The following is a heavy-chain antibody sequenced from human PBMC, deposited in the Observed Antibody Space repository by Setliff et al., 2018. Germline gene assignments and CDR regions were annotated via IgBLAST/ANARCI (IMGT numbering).Heavy chain of an antibody. D-gene: IGHD1-26*01. CDR2: IWNDGSSK. J-gene: IGHJ1*01. CDR1: GFTFSGSA. Sequence: GGSLRLSCAASGFTFSGSAMHWVRQAPGKGLEWVALIWNDGSSKFYGDSVKGRFTISRDNSKNTLYLQMDSLRAEDTAVYYCAKGPPSSGTYGGYFQHWGQGTLVTVSS. V-gene: IGHV3-33*06. CDR3: AKGPPSSGTYGGYFQH.